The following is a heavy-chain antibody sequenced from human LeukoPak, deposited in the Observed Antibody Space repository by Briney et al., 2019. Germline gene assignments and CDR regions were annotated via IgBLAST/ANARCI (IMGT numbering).Heavy chain of an antibody. J-gene: IGHJ5*02. D-gene: IGHD2-2*01. Sequence: SETLSLTCSVSGASISSYYWNWIRQPPGKGLEWIGHIYYSGSTTYTPSLKSRVTISVDTSKNQFSLKLTSVTAADTAMYYCARGVGCSSTSCYPNWLDPWGLGTLVTVSS. CDR1: GASISSYY. V-gene: IGHV4-59*01. CDR2: IYYSGST. CDR3: ARGVGCSSTSCYPNWLDP.